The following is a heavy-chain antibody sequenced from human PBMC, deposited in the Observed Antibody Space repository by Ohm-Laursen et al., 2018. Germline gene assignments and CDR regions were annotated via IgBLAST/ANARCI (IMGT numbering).Heavy chain of an antibody. V-gene: IGHV3-9*01. J-gene: IGHJ4*02. D-gene: IGHD6-13*01. Sequence: SLRLSCSAPGFTFDDYAMHWVRQAPGKGLEWVSGISWNSGSIDYADSVKGRFTISRDNAKNSLYLQMNSLRAEDTALYYCAKDMGIAAAGNTPKDYWGQGTLVTVSS. CDR2: ISWNSGSI. CDR3: AKDMGIAAAGNTPKDY. CDR1: GFTFDDYA.